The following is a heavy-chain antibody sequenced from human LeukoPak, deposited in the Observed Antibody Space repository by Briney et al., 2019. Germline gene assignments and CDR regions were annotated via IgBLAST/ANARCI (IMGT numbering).Heavy chain of an antibody. V-gene: IGHV4-39*07. D-gene: IGHD3-9*01. CDR2: NSGNT. J-gene: IGHJ4*02. CDR3: ARDLSFDWFPYYFDY. Sequence: SETLSLTCTVSSGSVSNSHYYWAWVRQPPGKGLEWLGSNSGNTHYNPSLKSPVTISIDTSKNQFSLKVSSVTAADTAIYYCARDLSFDWFPYYFDYWGQGILVTVSS. CDR1: SGSVSNSHYY.